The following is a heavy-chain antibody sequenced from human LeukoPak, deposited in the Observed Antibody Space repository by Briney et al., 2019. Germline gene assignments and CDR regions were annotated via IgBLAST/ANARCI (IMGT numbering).Heavy chain of an antibody. Sequence: SETLSLTCTVSGDSISSSNYYWGWIRQPPGRGLEWIGSTPYSGDTVYNPSLKSRIIISVDTSKNQFSLKLTSVTAADTAVYYCVRSLATSGMYWGQGTLVTVSS. CDR2: TPYSGDT. V-gene: IGHV4-39*01. J-gene: IGHJ4*02. D-gene: IGHD6-13*01. CDR3: VRSLATSGMY. CDR1: GDSISSSNYY.